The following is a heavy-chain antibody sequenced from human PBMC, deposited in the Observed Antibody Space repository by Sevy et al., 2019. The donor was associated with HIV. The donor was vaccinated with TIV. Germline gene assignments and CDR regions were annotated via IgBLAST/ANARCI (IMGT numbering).Heavy chain of an antibody. CDR2: ISGSGDIT. CDR3: AKDGVYGGNFEYFQH. V-gene: IGHV3-23*01. D-gene: IGHD4-17*01. J-gene: IGHJ1*01. Sequence: GGSLRLSCAASGFTFSSYGMHWVRQAPGKGLEWVSSISGSGDITYYADSVKGRFTISRDNSKNTLYLQMNSLRADDTAVYYCAKDGVYGGNFEYFQHWGQGTLVTVSS. CDR1: GFTFSSYG.